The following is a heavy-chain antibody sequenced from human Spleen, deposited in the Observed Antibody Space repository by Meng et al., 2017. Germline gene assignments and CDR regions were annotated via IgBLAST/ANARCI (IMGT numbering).Heavy chain of an antibody. V-gene: IGHV5-51*01. D-gene: IGHD3-22*01. Sequence: GESLKISCKCSGYTFISHWIGWVRQMPGKGLEWMGTVYPGDSTTIYSPSFQGQVIISADNSISTAYLQWSSLKASDTAVYYCARSPATTNYFDSTFDYWGQGTLVTVSS. CDR3: ARSPATTNYFDSTFDY. CDR2: VYPGDSTT. J-gene: IGHJ4*02. CDR1: GYTFISHW.